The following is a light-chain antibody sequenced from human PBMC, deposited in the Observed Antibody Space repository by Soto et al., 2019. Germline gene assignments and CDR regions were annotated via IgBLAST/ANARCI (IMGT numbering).Light chain of an antibody. CDR3: QQYYSSPRT. CDR2: WAS. CDR1: QSVLYSSNNKNY. J-gene: IGKJ1*01. Sequence: DIVMTQSPDSLAVSLVERATITCKSSQSVLYSSNNKNYLAWYQQKPGQPPKLLIYWASTRESGVPDRFSGSGSGIDFTLAISCLQAEDVAVYYCQQYYSSPRTFGQGTKVEIK. V-gene: IGKV4-1*01.